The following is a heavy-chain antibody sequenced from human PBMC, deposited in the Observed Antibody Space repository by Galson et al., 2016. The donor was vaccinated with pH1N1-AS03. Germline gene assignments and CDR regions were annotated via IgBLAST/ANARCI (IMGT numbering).Heavy chain of an antibody. V-gene: IGHV1-46*01. D-gene: IGHD3-3*01. CDR1: GYTFTRSY. CDR3: AKEIGVHGPRGYNDFWSGYFDI. J-gene: IGHJ3*02. CDR2: INSDDDRT. Sequence: SVKVSCKASGYTFTRSYIHWVKETPGQGLQWMALINSDDDRTSYAQTLQDRVTVTTDMSTTTVYMELNDLTSEDTAVYYCAKEIGVHGPRGYNDFWSGYFDIWGQGTMVTVSS.